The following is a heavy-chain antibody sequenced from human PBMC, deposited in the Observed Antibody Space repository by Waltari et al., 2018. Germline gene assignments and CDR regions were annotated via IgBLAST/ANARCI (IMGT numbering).Heavy chain of an antibody. D-gene: IGHD3-3*01. Sequence: QVQLQQWGAGLLKPSETLSLTCAVYGGSFSGYYWSWIRQTPGKGLEWSGEINHSGSTNYNPSLKSRVTISVDTSKNQFSLKLSSVTAADTAVYYCARRRLRFLEWLQNDAFDIWGQGTMVTVSS. CDR3: ARRRLRFLEWLQNDAFDI. V-gene: IGHV4-34*01. CDR1: GGSFSGYY. CDR2: INHSGST. J-gene: IGHJ3*02.